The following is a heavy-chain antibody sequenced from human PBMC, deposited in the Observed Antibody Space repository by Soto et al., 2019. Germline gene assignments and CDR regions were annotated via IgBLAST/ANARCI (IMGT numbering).Heavy chain of an antibody. D-gene: IGHD6-13*01. J-gene: IGHJ6*02. V-gene: IGHV4-59*01. CDR1: GGSISSYY. CDR3: AGGRLDSSSWYRRNYYYYYGMDV. Sequence: SETLSLTCTVSGGSISSYYWSWIRQPPGKGLEWIGYIYYSGSTNYNPSLKSRVTISVDTSQNQFSLKLSSVTAADTAVYYCAGGRLDSSSWYRRNYYYYYGMDVWGQGTTVTVSS. CDR2: IYYSGST.